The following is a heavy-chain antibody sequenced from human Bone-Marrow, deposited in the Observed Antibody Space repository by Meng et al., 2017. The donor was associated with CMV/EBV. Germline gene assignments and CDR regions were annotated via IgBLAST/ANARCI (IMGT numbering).Heavy chain of an antibody. CDR3: ARDRIAAIKENYYYYGMDG. CDR1: GGSFSGYY. V-gene: IGHV4-34*01. J-gene: IGHJ6*02. Sequence: GSLRLSCAVYGGSFSGYYWSWIRQPPGKGLEWIGEINHSGSTNYNPSLKSRVTISVDTSKNKFSLKLSSVTAADTAVYYCARDRIAAIKENYYYYGMDGWGQGTTVTVSS. CDR2: INHSGST. D-gene: IGHD6-6*01.